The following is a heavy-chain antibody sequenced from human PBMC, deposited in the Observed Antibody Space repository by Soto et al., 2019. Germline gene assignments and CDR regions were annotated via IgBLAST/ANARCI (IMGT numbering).Heavy chain of an antibody. CDR3: ARLQVYDSSERYFDY. Sequence: QVQLVESGGGVVQPGRSLRLSCAASGFTFSSYAMHWVRQAPGKGLEWVAVISYDGSNKYYADSVKGRFTISRDNSKNTLYLQMNSLRAEDTAVYYCARLQVYDSSERYFDYWGQGTLVTVSS. CDR1: GFTFSSYA. V-gene: IGHV3-30-3*01. D-gene: IGHD3-22*01. J-gene: IGHJ4*02. CDR2: ISYDGSNK.